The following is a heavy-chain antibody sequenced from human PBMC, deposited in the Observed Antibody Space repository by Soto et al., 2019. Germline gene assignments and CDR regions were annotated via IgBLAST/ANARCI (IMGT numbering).Heavy chain of an antibody. CDR3: AREIAAAGANWFNP. J-gene: IGHJ5*02. D-gene: IGHD6-13*01. Sequence: ASVKLSCKASGYTFTSYVISWVRQAPGQGLEWMGWISAYNGNTNYAQKLQGRVTMTTDTSTSTAYMELRSLRSDDTAVYYCAREIAAAGANWFNPWGQGTLVTVSS. CDR1: GYTFTSYV. CDR2: ISAYNGNT. V-gene: IGHV1-18*01.